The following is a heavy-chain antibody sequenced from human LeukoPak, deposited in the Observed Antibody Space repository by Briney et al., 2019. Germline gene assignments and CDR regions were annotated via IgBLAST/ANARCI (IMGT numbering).Heavy chain of an antibody. CDR2: INPSGGST. CDR1: GYTFTSYY. J-gene: IGHJ5*02. D-gene: IGHD6-13*01. Sequence: ASVKVSCKASGYTFTSYYRHWVRQAPGQGLEWMGIINPSGGSTSYAQKFHGRVTMTRDMSTSTVYMEVSSLRSEDTAVYYCPRGSSAAAGNGNWFDPWGQGTLVTVSS. V-gene: IGHV1-46*01. CDR3: PRGSSAAAGNGNWFDP.